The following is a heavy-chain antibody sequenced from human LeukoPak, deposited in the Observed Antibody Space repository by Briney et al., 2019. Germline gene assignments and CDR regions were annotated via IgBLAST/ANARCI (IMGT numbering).Heavy chain of an antibody. CDR1: GFTVSSNY. Sequence: GGSLRLSCAASGFTVSSNYMSWVRQAPGKGLEWVSVIYSGGSTYYADSVKGRFTISRDNSKNTLYLQMNSLRAEDTAVYYCARGSSEIYTGFEDYWGQGTLVTVSS. V-gene: IGHV3-66*01. D-gene: IGHD1-14*01. CDR2: IYSGGST. CDR3: ARGSSEIYTGFEDY. J-gene: IGHJ4*02.